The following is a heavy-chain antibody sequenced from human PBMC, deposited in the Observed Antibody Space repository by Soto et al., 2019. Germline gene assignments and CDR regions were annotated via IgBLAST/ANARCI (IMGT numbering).Heavy chain of an antibody. Sequence: ASGKVSCKASGYIFTSYDIIWVRQATGQGLEWMGWMNPNSGNTASAQKFQGRVTFSRSTSINTAYVELRSLRSEDTAVYYCARSRGYTYDHEGMDVWGQGTTVTVSS. CDR3: ARSRGYTYDHEGMDV. D-gene: IGHD5-18*01. CDR2: MNPNSGNT. CDR1: GYIFTSYD. J-gene: IGHJ6*02. V-gene: IGHV1-8*01.